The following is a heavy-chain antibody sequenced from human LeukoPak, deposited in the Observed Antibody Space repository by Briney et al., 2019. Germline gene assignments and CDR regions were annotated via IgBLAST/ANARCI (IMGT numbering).Heavy chain of an antibody. D-gene: IGHD3-16*02. CDR3: AREGEYYDYVWGSYRPSWFDP. J-gene: IGHJ5*02. CDR2: IYYSGST. V-gene: IGHV4-59*11. CDR1: GGSISSHY. Sequence: SETLSLTCTVSGGSISSHYWSWIRQPPGKGLEWIGYIYYSGSTNYNPSLKSRVTISVDTSKNQFSLKLSSVTAADTAVYYCAREGEYYDYVWGSYRPSWFDPWGQGTLVTVSS.